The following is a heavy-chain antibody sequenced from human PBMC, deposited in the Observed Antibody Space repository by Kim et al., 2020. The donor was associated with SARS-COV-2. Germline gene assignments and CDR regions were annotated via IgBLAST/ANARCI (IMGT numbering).Heavy chain of an antibody. CDR3: ARVRRDP. J-gene: IGHJ5*02. Sequence: SETLSLTCAVYGGSLSGYYWSWIRQPPGKGLEWIGEINHSGSTNYNPSLKSRVTISVDTSKNQFSLKLSSVTAADTAVYYCARVRRDPWGQGTLVTVSS. CDR1: GGSLSGYY. V-gene: IGHV4-34*01. CDR2: INHSGST.